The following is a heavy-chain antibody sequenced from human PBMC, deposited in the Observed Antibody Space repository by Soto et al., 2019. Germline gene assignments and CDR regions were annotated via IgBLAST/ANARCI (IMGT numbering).Heavy chain of an antibody. D-gene: IGHD3-22*01. J-gene: IGHJ1*01. Sequence: ASVKVSCKTSGYTFTHYYMHWVRLAPGQGLEWMGVINPGGGYTTYAQKFQGRVTMTRDTSTSTVYMELSSLKSEDTAVYYCGREHFDSRGTPTGDWGQGTLVTVSS. CDR3: GREHFDSRGTPTGD. CDR1: GYTFTHYY. V-gene: IGHV1-46*01. CDR2: INPGGGYT.